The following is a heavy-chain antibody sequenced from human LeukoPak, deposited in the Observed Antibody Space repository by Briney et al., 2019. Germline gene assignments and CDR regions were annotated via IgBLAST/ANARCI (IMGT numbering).Heavy chain of an antibody. Sequence: SETLSLTCTVSGGSISSSSYYWGWIRQPPGKGLEWIGNIYYTGSTYYNASLQSRVTISIDTSKNQFSLRLNSVTAADTAMYYCVKSGGYGLIDYWGQGTLVTVSS. J-gene: IGHJ4*02. V-gene: IGHV4-39*01. CDR2: IYYTGST. D-gene: IGHD1-26*01. CDR1: GGSISSSSYY. CDR3: VKSGGYGLIDY.